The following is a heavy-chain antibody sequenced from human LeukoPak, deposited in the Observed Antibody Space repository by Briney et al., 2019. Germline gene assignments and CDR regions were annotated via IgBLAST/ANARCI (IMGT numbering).Heavy chain of an antibody. CDR3: ARGPTRANSSDY. D-gene: IGHD2/OR15-2a*01. Sequence: GGSLRFSCAASGFTFSSYWMSWVRQAPGKGLEWVAKIKQDGSEKYYVDSMKGRFTISRDNAKNSLYLQMNSLRAEDTAVYYCARGPTRANSSDYWGQGTLVTVSS. J-gene: IGHJ4*02. CDR2: IKQDGSEK. V-gene: IGHV3-7*01. CDR1: GFTFSSYW.